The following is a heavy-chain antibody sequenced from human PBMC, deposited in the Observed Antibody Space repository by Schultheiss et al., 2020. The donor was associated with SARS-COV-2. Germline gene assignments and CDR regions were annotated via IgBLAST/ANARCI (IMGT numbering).Heavy chain of an antibody. Sequence: SETLSLTCTVSGGSISSGGYYWIWIRQHPGKGLEWIGYIYYSGSTYYNPSLKSRVTISVDTSKNQFSLKLSSVTAADTAVYYCARHGGYCSSTSCYVRAYYYYGMDVWGQGTTVTVSS. CDR2: IYYSGST. CDR1: GGSISSGGYY. D-gene: IGHD2-2*01. V-gene: IGHV4-31*03. CDR3: ARHGGYCSSTSCYVRAYYYYGMDV. J-gene: IGHJ6*02.